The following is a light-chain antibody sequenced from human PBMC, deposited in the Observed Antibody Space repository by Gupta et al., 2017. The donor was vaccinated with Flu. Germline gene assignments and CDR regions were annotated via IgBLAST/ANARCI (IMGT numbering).Light chain of an antibody. CDR2: DSS. V-gene: IGKV3-11*01. CDR1: QSVGSY. Sequence: ELVLPQSPATLSSSPGERATLSCRASQSVGSYLAWYEQKPGQAPRLLIYDSSNRATGIPARFSGSGSGTDFTLTIRSLEPEDFAAYYCQQRSNWPPPLTFGGGTKVEIK. CDR3: QQRSNWPPPLT. J-gene: IGKJ4*01.